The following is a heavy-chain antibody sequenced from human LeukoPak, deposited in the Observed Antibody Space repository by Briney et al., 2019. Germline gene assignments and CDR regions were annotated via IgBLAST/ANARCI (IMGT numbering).Heavy chain of an antibody. D-gene: IGHD3-3*02. Sequence: SETLSLTCTVSGGSISGASYYWSWVRQPAGKGLEWIGHIYTSGSTNHDPSLNSRVTISLDTSKNQFSLKLTSVTAADTAVYYCAPISTHENWGQGTLVTVSS. J-gene: IGHJ4*02. CDR1: GGSISGASYY. CDR2: IYTSGST. CDR3: APISTHEN. V-gene: IGHV4-61*09.